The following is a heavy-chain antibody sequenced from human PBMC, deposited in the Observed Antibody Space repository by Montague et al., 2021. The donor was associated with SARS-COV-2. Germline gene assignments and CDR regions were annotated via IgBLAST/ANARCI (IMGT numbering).Heavy chain of an antibody. CDR2: IYSSGVT. V-gene: IGHV4-61*02. CDR1: GASISSTNYY. CDR3: ARIINHFDRDGPPSLFDH. J-gene: IGHJ4*02. D-gene: IGHD3-22*01. Sequence: TLSLTCTVSGASISSTNYYWSWIRQPAGKGLEWIGRIYSSGVTNYNPSLKSRVSISIDTSKNEFSLKLSSVTAADTAVYYCARIINHFDRDGPPSLFDHWGQGIRVTASS.